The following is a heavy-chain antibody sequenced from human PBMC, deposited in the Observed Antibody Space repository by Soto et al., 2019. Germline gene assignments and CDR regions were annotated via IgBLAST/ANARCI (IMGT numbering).Heavy chain of an antibody. D-gene: IGHD3-3*01. V-gene: IGHV3-15*01. Sequence: GSLRLSCSASLFIFSNAWVSCVRQASGKGREWGGRIKSKTDGGTTDYAAPVKGRFTISRDDSKNTLYLQMNSLKTEDTAVYYCTATYYDFWSGYFVSLRFDYWGQGTLVTVSS. J-gene: IGHJ4*02. CDR1: LFIFSNAW. CDR3: TATYYDFWSGYFVSLRFDY. CDR2: IKSKTDGGTT.